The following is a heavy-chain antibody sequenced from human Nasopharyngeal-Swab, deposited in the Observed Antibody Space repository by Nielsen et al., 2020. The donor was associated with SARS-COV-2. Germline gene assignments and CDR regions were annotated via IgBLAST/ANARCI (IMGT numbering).Heavy chain of an antibody. CDR3: ARARGINLGLGVVGDMDV. CDR1: GFTFSSYD. Sequence: GGSLRLSCAASGFTFSSYDMHWVRQVPVKGLEWVSSIGTEGDTHYPDSVKGRFTISRENAKSSLYLQMNIVRAEDTGVYYCARARGINLGLGVVGDMDVWGKGTTVTVSS. V-gene: IGHV3-13*01. CDR2: IGTEGDT. D-gene: IGHD3-3*01. J-gene: IGHJ6*03.